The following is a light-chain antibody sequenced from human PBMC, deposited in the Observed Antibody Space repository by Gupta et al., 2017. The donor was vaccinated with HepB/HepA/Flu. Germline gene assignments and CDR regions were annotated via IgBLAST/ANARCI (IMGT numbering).Light chain of an antibody. V-gene: IGKV2-28*01. Sequence: TVITQSPLSLRVTPGEPASLSCRSSQSLLHSNVYNYLDWYLQKPGQSPQLLIYLGSTRASGVPDRFSGSGSGTDFTLKISRVEAEDVGVYYCMQALQTPPWTFGQGTKVEIK. CDR2: LGS. J-gene: IGKJ1*01. CDR1: QSLLHSNVYNY. CDR3: MQALQTPPWT.